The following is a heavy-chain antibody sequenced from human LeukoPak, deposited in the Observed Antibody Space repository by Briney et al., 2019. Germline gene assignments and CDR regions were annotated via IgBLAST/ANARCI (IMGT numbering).Heavy chain of an antibody. J-gene: IGHJ6*03. CDR3: ARGHPINYYYYYMDV. CDR2: ISYDGSNK. CDR1: GFTFSSYA. V-gene: IGHV3-30*04. Sequence: GGSLRLSCAASGFTFSSYAMHWVRQAPGKGLEWVAVISYDGSNKYHADSVKGRFTISRDNSKNTLYLQMNSLRAEDTAVYYCARGHPINYYYYYMDVWGKGTTVTVSS.